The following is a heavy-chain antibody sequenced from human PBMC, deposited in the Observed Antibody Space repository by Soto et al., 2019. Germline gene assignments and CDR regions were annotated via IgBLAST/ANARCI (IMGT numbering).Heavy chain of an antibody. J-gene: IGHJ6*02. CDR3: SRRYCGRSSCYIGLDV. D-gene: IGHD2-2*02. Sequence: SQTLSLTWTVSGGSIRDNYWNWIRQSPGKGLEWIGYIYYSGSTNYNPSLKSRGTMSADTSKNQLSLNLNSVTTADTAVYYCSRRYCGRSSCYIGLDVWGQAPAGTVSS. V-gene: IGHV4-59*01. CDR1: GGSIRDNY. CDR2: IYYSGST.